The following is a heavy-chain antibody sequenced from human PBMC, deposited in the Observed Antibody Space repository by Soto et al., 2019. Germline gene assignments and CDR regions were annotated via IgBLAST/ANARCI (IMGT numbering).Heavy chain of an antibody. D-gene: IGHD6-19*01. CDR3: ARGSRAVAGNGY. CDR1: GFTFSSYS. CDR2: ISYDGSTK. V-gene: IGHV3-30-3*01. J-gene: IGHJ4*02. Sequence: QVQLVESGGGVVQPGRSLRLSCAASGFTFSSYSMHWVRQAPGKGLEWVAVISYDGSTKSYADSVKGRFTISRDNSKNTLYRQINSLRAEDTAVDYCARGSRAVAGNGYGGQGTLVTVSS.